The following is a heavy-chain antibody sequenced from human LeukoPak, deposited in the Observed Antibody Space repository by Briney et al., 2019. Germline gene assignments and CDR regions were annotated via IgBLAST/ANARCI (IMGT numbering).Heavy chain of an antibody. CDR3: AQDTSTDVFTY. J-gene: IGHJ4*02. V-gene: IGHV7-4-1*02. Sequence: ASVKVSCKASGGTFTSYSMYWVRQAPGQGLEWMGWINTKTGNPAYAQGFTGRFVFSLDTSVSTAYLQISSLKVEDTAVYYCAQDTSTDVFTYWGQGTLVTVSS. CDR1: GGTFTSYS. CDR2: INTKTGNP. D-gene: IGHD5-18*01.